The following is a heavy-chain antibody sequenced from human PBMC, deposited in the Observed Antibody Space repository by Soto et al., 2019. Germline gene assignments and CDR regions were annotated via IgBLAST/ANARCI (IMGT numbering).Heavy chain of an antibody. D-gene: IGHD2-21*01. CDR2: INPNSGNT. J-gene: IGHJ5*02. CDR1: GYTFSDYY. CDR3: ARDLVGYSNWFDP. V-gene: IGHV1-2*02. Sequence: QVQVEQSGAEVKKPGASAKVSCKTSGYTFSDYYMHWVRQAPGQGLEWMGWINPNSGNTDYAQKFRGRVTMTRDTSITTAYMELTSLRSDVTAIYYCARDLVGYSNWFDPLGQGTLVTVSS.